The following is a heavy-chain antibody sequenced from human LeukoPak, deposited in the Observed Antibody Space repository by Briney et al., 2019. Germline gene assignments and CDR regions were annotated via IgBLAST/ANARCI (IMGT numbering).Heavy chain of an antibody. CDR2: IYHTGST. CDR1: GGSVSSGNYY. CDR3: ARLQYCSGTSCYWFDP. Sequence: SETLSLTCTVSGGSVSSGNYYWNWIRQPPGKGLEGIGYIYHTGSTYYNPSLKSRVTISVDTSKNQFSLRLSSVTAADTAVYYCARLQYCSGTSCYWFDPWGQGTLVTVSS. D-gene: IGHD2-2*01. J-gene: IGHJ5*02. V-gene: IGHV4-61*01.